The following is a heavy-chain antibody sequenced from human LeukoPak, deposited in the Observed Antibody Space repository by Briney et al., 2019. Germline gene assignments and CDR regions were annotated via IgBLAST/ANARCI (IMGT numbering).Heavy chain of an antibody. CDR1: GYTFTGYY. D-gene: IGHD6-19*01. J-gene: IGHJ4*02. CDR3: ATIIAVADGFDY. CDR2: INPNNGGT. Sequence: ASVKVSCKASGYTFTGYYIHWVRQAPGQGLEWMGWINPNNGGTNYAQKFQGRVTMTRDTSISTAYVELSSLRSDDTAVYYCATIIAVADGFDYWGQGTLVSVSS. V-gene: IGHV1-2*02.